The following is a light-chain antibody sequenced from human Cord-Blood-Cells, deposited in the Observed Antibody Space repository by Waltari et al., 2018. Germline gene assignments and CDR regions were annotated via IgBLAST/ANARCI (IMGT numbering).Light chain of an antibody. CDR3: QQYYSTPLT. CDR2: WAS. V-gene: IGKV4-1*01. J-gene: IGKJ4*01. Sequence: DIVMTQSPVSLAVSLGEGATINCKSSQSVLYSSNNKNYLAWYQQKPGQPPKLLIYWASTRESGVPDRFSGSGSGTDFTLTISSLQAEDVAVYYCQQYYSTPLTFGGGTKVEIK. CDR1: QSVLYSSNNKNY.